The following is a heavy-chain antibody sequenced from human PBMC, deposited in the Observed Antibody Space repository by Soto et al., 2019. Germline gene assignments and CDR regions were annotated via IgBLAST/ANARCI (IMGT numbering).Heavy chain of an antibody. V-gene: IGHV1-58*02. D-gene: IGHD3-3*01. CDR1: GFTFTSSA. CDR3: AAVYYDFWSGYNDAFDI. Sequence: SVKVSCKASGFTFTSSAMQLVRQARGQRLEWIGWIVVGSGNTNYAQKFQERVTITRDMSTSTAYMELSSLRSEDTAVYYCAAVYYDFWSGYNDAFDIWGQGTMVTVSS. CDR2: IVVGSGNT. J-gene: IGHJ3*02.